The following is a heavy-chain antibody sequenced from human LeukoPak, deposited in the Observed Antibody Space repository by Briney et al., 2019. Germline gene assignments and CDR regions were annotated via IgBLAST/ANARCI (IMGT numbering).Heavy chain of an antibody. D-gene: IGHD1-26*01. CDR3: ARVEGAPRDY. J-gene: IGHJ4*02. V-gene: IGHV3-74*01. CDR1: GFTFSSYW. CDR2: INPGGSSI. Sequence: GGSLRLSCAASGFTFSSYWMHWVRQVPGKGLVWVARINPGGSSITYADSVKGRFTISRDNAKNTLYLQMNSLRAEDTAVYYCARVEGAPRDYWGQGTLVTVSS.